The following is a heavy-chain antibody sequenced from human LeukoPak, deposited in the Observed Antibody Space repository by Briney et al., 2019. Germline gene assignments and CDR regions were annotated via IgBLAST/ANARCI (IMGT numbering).Heavy chain of an antibody. CDR3: ASGSYGQFDY. V-gene: IGHV3-48*02. CDR1: GFTFSSYS. D-gene: IGHD5-18*01. CDR2: ISSGSTTI. J-gene: IGHJ4*02. Sequence: GGSLRLSCAGTGFTFSSYSMNWVRQAPGKGLEWVSYISSGSTTIYYADSVKGRFTISRDNAKNSLYLQMSGLRDEDTAVYYCASGSYGQFDYWGQGTPVTVSS.